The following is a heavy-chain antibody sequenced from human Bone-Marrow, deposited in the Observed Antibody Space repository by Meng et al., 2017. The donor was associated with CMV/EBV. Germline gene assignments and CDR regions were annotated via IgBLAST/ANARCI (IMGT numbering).Heavy chain of an antibody. CDR1: GFTFSSYG. J-gene: IGHJ4*02. CDR3: AKGDSSGWGAPDY. Sequence: GGSLRLSCAASGFTFSSYGMHWVRQAPGKGLEWVAVIWYDGSNKYYADSVKGRFTISRDNSKNTLYLQMNSLRAEDTAVYYCAKGDSSGWGAPDYWGQGTLVTVYS. CDR2: IWYDGSNK. V-gene: IGHV3-33*06. D-gene: IGHD6-19*01.